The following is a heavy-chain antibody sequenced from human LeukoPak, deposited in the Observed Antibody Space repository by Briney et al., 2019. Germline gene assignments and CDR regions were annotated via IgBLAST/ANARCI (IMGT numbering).Heavy chain of an antibody. D-gene: IGHD5-12*01. J-gene: IGHJ3*02. CDR1: GGSISSYY. CDR3: ARTRYSGYLADAFDI. Sequence: PSETLSLTCTVSGGSISSYYWSWIRQPPGKGLEWIGYIYYSGTTTYNPSLKSRVTISVDTSKNQFSLKLSSVTAADTAVYYCARTRYSGYLADAFDIWGQGTMVTVSS. V-gene: IGHV4-59*01. CDR2: IYYSGTT.